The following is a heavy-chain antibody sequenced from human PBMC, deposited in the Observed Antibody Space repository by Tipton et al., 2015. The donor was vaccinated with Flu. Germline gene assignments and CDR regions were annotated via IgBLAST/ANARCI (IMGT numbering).Heavy chain of an antibody. Sequence: LRLSCTVSGGSITSYYWSWIRQPPGKGLEWIGYIYYSGSTNYNPSLKSRVTISVDTSKNQFSLKLSSVTAADTAVYCCARRKTVTTRLTYFDYWGQGTLVTVSS. CDR2: IYYSGST. CDR3: ARRKTVTTRLTYFDY. V-gene: IGHV4-59*08. J-gene: IGHJ4*02. CDR1: GGSITSYY. D-gene: IGHD4-17*01.